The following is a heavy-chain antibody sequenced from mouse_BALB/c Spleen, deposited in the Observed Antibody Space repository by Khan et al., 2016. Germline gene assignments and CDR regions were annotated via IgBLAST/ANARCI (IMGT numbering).Heavy chain of an antibody. D-gene: IGHD2-3*01. J-gene: IGHJ3*01. V-gene: IGHV3-2*02. CDR1: GYSITSDYA. CDR2: ISYSGIT. Sequence: EVQLQESGPGLVKPSQSLSLTCTVTGYSITSDYAWNWIRQFPGNKLEWMGYISYSGITSYNPSLKSRISITRDTSKNQFFLQLISVTTEDTAMYYCAYDGYFSWFPYWAQGTLVTVPA. CDR3: AYDGYFSWFPY.